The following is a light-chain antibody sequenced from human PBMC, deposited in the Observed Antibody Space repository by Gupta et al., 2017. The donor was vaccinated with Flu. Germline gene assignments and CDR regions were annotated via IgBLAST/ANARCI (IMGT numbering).Light chain of an antibody. V-gene: IGLV2-14*01. CDR2: EVS. CDR3: SSYTSNSTLYV. Sequence: QSALTQPASVSGSPGQSITISCTGTSSDVGGYNNVSWYQQHPGKAPKLMIYEVSNRPSGVSNHFSGSKSGNTASLTISGLQAEDEADYYCSSYTSNSTLYVFGTGTKVTVL. CDR1: SSDVGGYNN. J-gene: IGLJ1*01.